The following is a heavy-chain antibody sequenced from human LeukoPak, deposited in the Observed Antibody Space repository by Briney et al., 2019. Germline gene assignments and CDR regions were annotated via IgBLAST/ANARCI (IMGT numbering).Heavy chain of an antibody. Sequence: SETLSLTCTVSGGSISTTTYYWGWIRQPPGKGLEWIGTIYFSGSTYYNPSLKRQVTISVDTFKNQFSLTMSSVTAADTAVYYCANLGYYNYGMDVWGQGTTVTVSS. CDR1: GGSISTTTYY. V-gene: IGHV4-39*01. CDR2: IYFSGST. J-gene: IGHJ6*02. CDR3: ANLGYYNYGMDV.